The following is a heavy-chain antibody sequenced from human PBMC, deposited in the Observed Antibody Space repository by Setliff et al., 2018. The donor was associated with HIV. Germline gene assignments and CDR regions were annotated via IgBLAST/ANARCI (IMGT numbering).Heavy chain of an antibody. CDR3: ARHDNYDNGGYYNLYYFDS. CDR2: VYYNGVT. CDR1: GGSVRSNNYF. D-gene: IGHD3-22*01. V-gene: IGHV4-39*01. J-gene: IGHJ4*02. Sequence: SETLSLTCSVSGGSVRSNNYFWSWVRQPPGKGLQYIGTVYYNGVTYFSPSLKSRLTISVDTSKNQFSLKLSSLTAADTAVYYCARHDNYDNGGYYNLYYFDSWGPGTLVTVSS.